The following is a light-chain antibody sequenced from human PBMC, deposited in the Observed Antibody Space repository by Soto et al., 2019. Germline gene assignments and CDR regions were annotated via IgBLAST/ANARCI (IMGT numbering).Light chain of an antibody. CDR3: QQYNTYSPAT. CDR2: DAS. CDR1: HSISTW. Sequence: RMTQSPSTLSASVGDRVTITCRASHSISTWLAWFQQKPGKAPRLLIYDASSLEDGVPSRFSGGGSGTEFTLTISSLQPDDFATYYCQQYNTYSPATFGQGTKV. V-gene: IGKV1-5*01. J-gene: IGKJ1*01.